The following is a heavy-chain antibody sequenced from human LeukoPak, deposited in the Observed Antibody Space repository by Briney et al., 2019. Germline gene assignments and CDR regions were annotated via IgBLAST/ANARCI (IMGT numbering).Heavy chain of an antibody. CDR3: ARASSGVTFDY. D-gene: IGHD2-21*02. V-gene: IGHV4-4*07. J-gene: IGHJ4*02. CDR1: GGSISSYY. Sequence: PSETLSLTCTVSGGSISSYYWSWIRQPAGKGLDWIGRIYTSGSTNYNPSLKSRVTMSVDTSKNQFSLKLSSVTAADTAVYYCARASSGVTFDYWGQGTLVTVSS. CDR2: IYTSGST.